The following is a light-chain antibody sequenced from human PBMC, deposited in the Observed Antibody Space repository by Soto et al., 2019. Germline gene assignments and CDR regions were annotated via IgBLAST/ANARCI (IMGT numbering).Light chain of an antibody. CDR2: KAS. CDR1: QSIDSW. CDR3: QHYNSYSEA. J-gene: IGKJ1*01. V-gene: IGKV1-5*03. Sequence: DIQMTQSPSTLSASVGDRVTITCRASQSIDSWLAWYQQKPGKAPKLLIYKASTLKSGVPSRFRGSGSGTEFTLPLSRLQPDDFETYYCQHYNSYSEAFGQGTKV.